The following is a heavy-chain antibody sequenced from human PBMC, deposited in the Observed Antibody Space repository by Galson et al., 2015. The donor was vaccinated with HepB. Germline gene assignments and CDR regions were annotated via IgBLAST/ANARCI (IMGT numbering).Heavy chain of an antibody. V-gene: IGHV4-59*08. CDR1: GGSISSYY. Sequence: LSLTCTVSGGSISSYYWSWIRQPPGKGLEWIGYIYYSGSTNYNPSLKSRVTISVDTSKNQFSLKLSSVTAADTAVYYCARHASENWGFDYWGQGTLVTVSS. CDR2: IYYSGST. J-gene: IGHJ4*02. CDR3: ARHASENWGFDY. D-gene: IGHD7-27*01.